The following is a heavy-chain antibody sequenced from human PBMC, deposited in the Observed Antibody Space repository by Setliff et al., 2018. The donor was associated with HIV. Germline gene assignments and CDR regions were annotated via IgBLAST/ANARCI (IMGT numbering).Heavy chain of an antibody. CDR3: ARESFGSYYGSGSYNSPSPYYYYGMDV. CDR1: GYTFTGYY. Sequence: ASVKVSCKASGYTFTGYYLHWVRQAPGQGLEWMGWIIPNSGGTNYAQKFQGWVTMTRDTSISTAYMELSRLRSDDTAVYYCARESFGSYYGSGSYNSPSPYYYYGMDVWGQGTTVTVSS. V-gene: IGHV1-2*04. J-gene: IGHJ6*02. CDR2: IIPNSGGT. D-gene: IGHD3-10*01.